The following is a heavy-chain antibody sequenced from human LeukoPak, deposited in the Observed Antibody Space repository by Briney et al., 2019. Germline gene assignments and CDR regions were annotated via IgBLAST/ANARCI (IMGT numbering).Heavy chain of an antibody. J-gene: IGHJ4*02. Sequence: SETLSLTCAVYGGSFSGYYWSWIRQPPGKGLEWIGEINHSGSTNYNPSLKSRVTISVDTSKNQFSLKLSSVTAADTAVYYCARLGPGNSEVDYWGQGTLVTVSS. CDR1: GGSFSGYY. CDR2: INHSGST. CDR3: ARLGPGNSEVDY. V-gene: IGHV4-34*01. D-gene: IGHD4-23*01.